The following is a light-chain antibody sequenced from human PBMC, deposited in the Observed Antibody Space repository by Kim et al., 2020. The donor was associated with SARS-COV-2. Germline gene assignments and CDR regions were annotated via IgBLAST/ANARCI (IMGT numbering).Light chain of an antibody. CDR2: QDS. Sequence: SYELTQPPSVSVSPGQTASITCSGDKLGDKYACWYQQKPGQSPVLVIYQDSKRPSGIPERFSGSNSGNTAPLTISGTQAMDEADYYCQAWDSSPNWVFGG. J-gene: IGLJ3*02. V-gene: IGLV3-1*01. CDR3: QAWDSSPNWV. CDR1: KLGDKY.